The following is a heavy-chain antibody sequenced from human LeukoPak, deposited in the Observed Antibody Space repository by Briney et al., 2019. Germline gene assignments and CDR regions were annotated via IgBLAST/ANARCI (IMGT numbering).Heavy chain of an antibody. Sequence: GGSLRLSCAASGFTFSNFGMSWVRQAPGKGLEWVSVIYSGGSTYYADSVKGRFTISRDNSKNTLYLQMNSLRAEDTAVYYCARDREPACSGGSCYGYWGQGTLVTVSS. CDR1: GFTFSNFG. V-gene: IGHV3-66*01. CDR3: ARDREPACSGGSCYGY. J-gene: IGHJ4*02. CDR2: IYSGGST. D-gene: IGHD2-15*01.